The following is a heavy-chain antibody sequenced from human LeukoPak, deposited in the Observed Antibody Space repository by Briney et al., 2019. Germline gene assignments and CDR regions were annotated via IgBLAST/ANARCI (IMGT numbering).Heavy chain of an antibody. CDR1: GFTFTNAW. D-gene: IGHD1-14*01. V-gene: IGHV3-15*01. J-gene: IGHJ4*02. Sequence: RGAPRLSRGAPGFTFTNAWMSWGRPAPGEGRGWVGRIKSKTDGGTTDYAAPVKGRFTISRDDSRNMLYLQMNSLKTEDTAVYYCTTDGGITVRPLFDYWGQGTLVTVSS. CDR2: IKSKTDGGTT. CDR3: TTDGGITVRPLFDY.